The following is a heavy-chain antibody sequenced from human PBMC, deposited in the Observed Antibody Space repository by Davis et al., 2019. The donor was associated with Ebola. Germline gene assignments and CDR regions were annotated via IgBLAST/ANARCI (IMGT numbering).Heavy chain of an antibody. D-gene: IGHD1-26*01. V-gene: IGHV1-2*04. CDR2: INPNSGGT. CDR3: ARGGGSYYYYGMDV. J-gene: IGHJ6*02. Sequence: ASVKVSCKASGYTFTGYYMHWVRQAPGQGLEWMGWINPNSGGTNYAQKFQGWVTMTRDTSISTAYMELSRLKSDDPAVYYCARGGGSYYYYGMDVWGQGTTVTVSS. CDR1: GYTFTGYY.